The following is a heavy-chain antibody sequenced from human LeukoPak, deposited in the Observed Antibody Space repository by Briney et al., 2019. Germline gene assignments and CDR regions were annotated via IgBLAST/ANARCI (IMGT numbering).Heavy chain of an antibody. CDR1: GFTFSSYA. CDR2: ISGSGGST. D-gene: IGHD1-20*01. Sequence: GGSLRLSCAASGFTFSSYAMSWVRQAPWKGLEWVSAISGSGGSTYYADSVKGRFTISRDNSKNTLYLQMNSLRAEDTAVYYCATWSITGTVRNRVDYWGQGTLVTVSS. CDR3: ATWSITGTVRNRVDY. J-gene: IGHJ4*02. V-gene: IGHV3-23*01.